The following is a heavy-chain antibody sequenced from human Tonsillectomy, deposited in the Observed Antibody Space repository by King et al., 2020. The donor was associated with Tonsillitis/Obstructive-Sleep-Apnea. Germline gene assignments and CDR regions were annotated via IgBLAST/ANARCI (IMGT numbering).Heavy chain of an antibody. Sequence: MQLQESGPGLVKPSETLSLTCTVSGGSISSSSYYWGWIRQPPGKGLEWIGSIYYSGSTYYNPSLKSRVTISVDTSKNQFSLKLSSVTAADTAVYYCARGAYYDFWSGYYQKDPHYYMDVWGKGTTVTVSS. D-gene: IGHD3-3*01. CDR2: IYYSGST. J-gene: IGHJ6*03. V-gene: IGHV4-39*01. CDR3: ARGAYYDFWSGYYQKDPHYYMDV. CDR1: GGSISSSSYY.